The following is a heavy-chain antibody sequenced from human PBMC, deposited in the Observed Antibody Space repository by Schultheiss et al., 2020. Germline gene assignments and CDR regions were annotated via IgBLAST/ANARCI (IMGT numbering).Heavy chain of an antibody. Sequence: WGSLRLACAASGFTFSSYGMHWVRQAPGKGLEWVAVISYDGSNKYYADSVKGRFTISRDNSRTTLYLQMNSLRAEDTAVYYCAKDPQPFGTSSVVDFRGQGTLVTVAS. CDR2: ISYDGSNK. V-gene: IGHV3-33*05. CDR1: GFTFSSYG. J-gene: IGHJ4*02. D-gene: IGHD6-13*01. CDR3: AKDPQPFGTSSVVDF.